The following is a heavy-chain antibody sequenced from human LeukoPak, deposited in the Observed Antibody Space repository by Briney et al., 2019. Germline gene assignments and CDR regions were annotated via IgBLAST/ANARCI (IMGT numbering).Heavy chain of an antibody. CDR2: IRYDGSNK. Sequence: GGSLRLSCAASGFTFSSYSMNWVRQAPGKGLEWVAFIRYDGSNKYYADSVKGRFTISRDNSKNTLYLQMNSLRAEDTAVYYCANGGDSSSWYRYYFDYWGQGALVTVSS. CDR3: ANGGDSSSWYRYYFDY. V-gene: IGHV3-30*02. CDR1: GFTFSSYS. J-gene: IGHJ4*02. D-gene: IGHD6-13*01.